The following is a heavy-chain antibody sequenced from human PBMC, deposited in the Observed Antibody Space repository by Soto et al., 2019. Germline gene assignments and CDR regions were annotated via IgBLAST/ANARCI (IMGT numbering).Heavy chain of an antibody. Sequence: PSETLSLTCAVYGGSFSGYYWSWIRQPPGKGLEWIGEINHSGSTNYNPSLKSRVTISVDTSKNQFSLKLSSVTAADTAVYYCAVITGTTRSLDYWGQGTLVTVSS. D-gene: IGHD1-7*01. CDR1: GGSFSGYY. V-gene: IGHV4-34*01. CDR3: AVITGTTRSLDY. J-gene: IGHJ4*02. CDR2: INHSGST.